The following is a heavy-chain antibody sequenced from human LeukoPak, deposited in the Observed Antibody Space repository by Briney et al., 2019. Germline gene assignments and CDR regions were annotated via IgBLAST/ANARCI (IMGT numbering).Heavy chain of an antibody. Sequence: PSETLSLTCTVSGVSISSSGFYWGWIRQPPGKGPEWIGSIYYTGSTYYNPSLKSRVTISVDTSKNQLSLKLRSVTAADTAVYYCARTHSGTYYGFDYWGQGTLVTVSS. V-gene: IGHV4-39*01. CDR3: ARTHSGTYYGFDY. CDR2: IYYTGST. J-gene: IGHJ4*02. CDR1: GVSISSSGFY. D-gene: IGHD1-26*01.